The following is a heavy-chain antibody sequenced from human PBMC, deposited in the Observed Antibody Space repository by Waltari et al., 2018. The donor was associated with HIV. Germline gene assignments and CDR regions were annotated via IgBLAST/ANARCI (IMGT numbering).Heavy chain of an antibody. Sequence: QVQLVQSGAAVKRPGASVKVSCKVSGYILTELYIQWVRQAPGKGHEWVGCVDAADGKKTYAQKLQVRGTIHEDTSTGTAAMEVSRLRSDDTAVYYCGTARQWLVDSGMDVWGQGTTGTVSS. CDR2: VDAADGKK. CDR1: GYILTELY. CDR3: GTARQWLVDSGMDV. V-gene: IGHV1-24*01. J-gene: IGHJ6*02. D-gene: IGHD6-19*01.